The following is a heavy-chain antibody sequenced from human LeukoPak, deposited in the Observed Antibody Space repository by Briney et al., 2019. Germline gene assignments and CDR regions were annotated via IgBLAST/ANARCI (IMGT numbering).Heavy chain of an antibody. Sequence: SETLSLTCTISGGSISSFYWSWIRQPPGKGLEWIGYIYYSGSTNYNPSLKSRVTISIDTSKNQFSLKLTSVTAADTAVYYCARDRRSPDSGSYHNFDYWGQGTLVTVSS. CDR1: GGSISSFY. V-gene: IGHV4-59*01. CDR3: ARDRRSPDSGSYHNFDY. J-gene: IGHJ4*02. D-gene: IGHD3-10*01. CDR2: IYYSGST.